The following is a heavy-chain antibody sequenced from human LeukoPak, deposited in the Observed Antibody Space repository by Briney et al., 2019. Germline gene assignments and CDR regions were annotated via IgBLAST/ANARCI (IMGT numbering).Heavy chain of an antibody. CDR3: ARDSFSGGPGDY. D-gene: IGHD3-16*01. J-gene: IGHJ4*02. CDR2: ISSSSSYI. Sequence: GGSLRLSCAASGFTFSSYSMTWVRQAPGKGLEWVSSISSSSSYIYYADSVKGRFTISRDNAKNSLYLQMNSLRAEDTAVYYCARDSFSGGPGDYWGQGTLVTVSS. CDR1: GFTFSSYS. V-gene: IGHV3-21*01.